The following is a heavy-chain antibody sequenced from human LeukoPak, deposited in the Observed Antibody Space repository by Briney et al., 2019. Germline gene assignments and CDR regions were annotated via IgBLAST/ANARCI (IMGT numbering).Heavy chain of an antibody. CDR3: ARHPPYSSGWYIGY. V-gene: IGHV4-34*01. CDR2: INHSGST. D-gene: IGHD6-19*01. CDR1: GGSFSGYY. Sequence: ASETLSLTCAVYGGSFSGYYWSWIRQPPGKGLEWIGEINHSGSTNYNPSLKSRVTISVDTSKNQFSLKLSSVTAADTAVYYCARHPPYSSGWYIGYWGQGTLVTVSS. J-gene: IGHJ4*02.